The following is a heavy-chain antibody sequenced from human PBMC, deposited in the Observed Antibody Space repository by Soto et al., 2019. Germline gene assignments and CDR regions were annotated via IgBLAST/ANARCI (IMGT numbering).Heavy chain of an antibody. Sequence: SAPTLVNPTQTLTLTCTFSGFSLSTSGVGVGWIRQPPGKALEWLALIYWADDKRYSPSLKSRLTITKDTSKNQVVLTMTNMDPVDTAVYYCAKQSGSGSYYNVGSGGHLDNWGQGTLVTVSS. CDR2: IYWADDK. CDR1: GFSLSTSGVG. J-gene: IGHJ4*02. D-gene: IGHD3-10*01. V-gene: IGHV2-5*02. CDR3: AKQSGSGSYYNVGSGGHLDN.